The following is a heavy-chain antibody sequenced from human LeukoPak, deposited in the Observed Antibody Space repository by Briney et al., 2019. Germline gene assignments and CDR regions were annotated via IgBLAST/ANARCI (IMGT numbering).Heavy chain of an antibody. Sequence: SETLSLTCTVSGDSINSDYWNWIRQPSGKGLEWIGFTYYSGSTNYNPSLKSRVTISIDASRSHFSLKVNSVTAADTAVYYCARRMKLAAKGDAFDIWGQGTMVTVSS. V-gene: IGHV4-59*08. CDR2: TYYSGST. CDR1: GDSINSDY. J-gene: IGHJ3*02. D-gene: IGHD2-15*01. CDR3: ARRMKLAAKGDAFDI.